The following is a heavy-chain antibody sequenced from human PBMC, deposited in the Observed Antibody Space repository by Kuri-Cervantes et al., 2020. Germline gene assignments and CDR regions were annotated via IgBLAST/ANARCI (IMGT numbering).Heavy chain of an antibody. D-gene: IGHD3-10*01. J-gene: IGHJ3*02. CDR2: IKQDGSEK. CDR3: ARDKVWFGELLDGAFDI. CDR1: GFTFSSYW. Sequence: GESLKISCAASGFTFSSYWMSWVRQAPGKGLEWVANIKQDGSEKYYADSVKGRFTISRDNSKNTLYLQMNSLRAEDTAVYYCARDKVWFGELLDGAFDIWGQGTMVTVSS. V-gene: IGHV3-7*01.